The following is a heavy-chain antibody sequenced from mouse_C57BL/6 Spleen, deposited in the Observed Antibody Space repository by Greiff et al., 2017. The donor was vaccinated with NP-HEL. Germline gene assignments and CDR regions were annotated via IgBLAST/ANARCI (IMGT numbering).Heavy chain of an antibody. CDR3: ARTYDYADAY. CDR2: ISYDGSN. J-gene: IGHJ3*01. D-gene: IGHD2-4*01. Sequence: ESGPGLVKPSQSLSLTCSVTGYSITSGYYWNWIRQFPGNKLEWMGYISYDGSNNYNPSLKNRISITRDTSKNQFFLKLNSVTTEDTATYYCARTYDYADAYWGQGTLVTVSA. CDR1: GYSITSGYY. V-gene: IGHV3-6*01.